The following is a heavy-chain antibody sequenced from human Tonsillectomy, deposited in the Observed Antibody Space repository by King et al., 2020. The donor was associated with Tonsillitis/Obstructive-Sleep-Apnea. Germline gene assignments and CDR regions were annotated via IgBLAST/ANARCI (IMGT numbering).Heavy chain of an antibody. Sequence: VQLVESGGGLVQPGGSLRLSCAASGFTFSSYVMSWVRQAPGKGLEWVSTISGSGGSTSYADSVKGRFTISRDNSKNTLYLQMNSLRAEETAVYYCSKEPSIFGVVTWSYFDDWGQGTLVTVSS. V-gene: IGHV3-23*04. D-gene: IGHD3-3*01. CDR2: ISGSGGST. J-gene: IGHJ4*02. CDR1: GFTFSSYV. CDR3: SKEPSIFGVVTWSYFDD.